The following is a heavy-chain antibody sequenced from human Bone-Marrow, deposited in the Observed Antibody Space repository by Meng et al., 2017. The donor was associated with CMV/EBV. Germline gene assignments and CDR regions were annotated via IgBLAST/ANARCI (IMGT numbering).Heavy chain of an antibody. CDR1: GFTFSSYA. D-gene: IGHD3-3*01. CDR2: ISYDGSNK. V-gene: IGHV3-30*04. CDR3: AKEYYDFWSGKSDYYYGMDV. Sequence: GESLKISCAASGFTFSSYAMHWVRQAPGKGLEWVAVISYDGSNKYYADSVKGRFTISRDNSKNTLYLQMNSLRAEDTAVYYCAKEYYDFWSGKSDYYYGMDVWGQGTTVTVSS. J-gene: IGHJ6*02.